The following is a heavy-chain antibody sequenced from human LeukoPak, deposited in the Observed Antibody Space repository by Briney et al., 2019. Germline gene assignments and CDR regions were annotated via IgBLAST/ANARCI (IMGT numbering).Heavy chain of an antibody. CDR1: GFTFSNYA. D-gene: IGHD3-9*01. CDR3: VIWGDYDVLTGYYVPDY. CDR2: ITGSGTNR. V-gene: IGHV3-23*01. Sequence: GASLRLSCVASGFTFSNYAMSWVRQAPGKGLEWVSAITGSGTNRYYADSLKGRFTTSRDNSKNTAFLQMNSLRREDTAIYYCVIWGDYDVLTGYYVPDYWGRGTLVTVAS. J-gene: IGHJ4*02.